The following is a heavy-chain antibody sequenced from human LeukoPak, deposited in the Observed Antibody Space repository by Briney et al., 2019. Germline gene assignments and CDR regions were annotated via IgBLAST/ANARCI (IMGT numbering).Heavy chain of an antibody. Sequence: PGGSLRLSCAASGFTFSSYSMNWVRQAPGKGLEWVSYISGSSSTIYYADSVKGRFTISRDNSKNTLYLQMNSLRAEDTAVYYCAKQQAGTYYGAEGWFDPWGQGTLVTVSS. D-gene: IGHD3-3*01. CDR1: GFTFSSYS. V-gene: IGHV3-48*01. CDR2: ISGSSSTI. J-gene: IGHJ5*02. CDR3: AKQQAGTYYGAEGWFDP.